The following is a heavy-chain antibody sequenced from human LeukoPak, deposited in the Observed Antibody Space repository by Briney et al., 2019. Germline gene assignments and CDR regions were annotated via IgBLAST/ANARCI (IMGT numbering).Heavy chain of an antibody. Sequence: SVTVSCKASGGTFSSYAISWVRQAPGQGLEWMGRIIPILGIANYAQKFQGRVTITADKSTSTAYMELSSLRSEDTAVYYCARSRTILQPFDYWGQGTLVTVSS. CDR1: GGTFSSYA. D-gene: IGHD3-9*01. V-gene: IGHV1-69*04. CDR2: IIPILGIA. J-gene: IGHJ4*02. CDR3: ARSRTILQPFDY.